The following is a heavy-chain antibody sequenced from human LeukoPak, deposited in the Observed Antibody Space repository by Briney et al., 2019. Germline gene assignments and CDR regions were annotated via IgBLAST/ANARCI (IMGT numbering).Heavy chain of an antibody. J-gene: IGHJ6*03. V-gene: IGHV1-69*04. CDR3: ARGRPLQPRGLYYYYMDV. CDR1: GYTFTSYG. CDR2: IIPILGIA. Sequence: GASVKVSCKASGYTFTSYGISWVRQAPGQGLEWMGRIIPILGIANYAQKFQGRVTITADKSTSTAYMELSSLRSEDTAVYYCARGRPLQPRGLYYYYMDVWGKGTTVTVSS. D-gene: IGHD4-11*01.